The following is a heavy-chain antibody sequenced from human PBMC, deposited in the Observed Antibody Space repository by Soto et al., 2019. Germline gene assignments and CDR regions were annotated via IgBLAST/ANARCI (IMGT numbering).Heavy chain of an antibody. V-gene: IGHV4-39*07. CDR1: GGSISNSNYH. Sequence: SETLSLTCTVSGGSISNSNYHWGWIRQPPGKGLEWIGSIDYSGNIYYNPSLTSRVTISVDTPKNQFSLKLSSVTAAVTAVYYCAREAPVFGVVRFDYWGQGTLVTVSS. CDR3: AREAPVFGVVRFDY. CDR2: IDYSGNI. J-gene: IGHJ4*02. D-gene: IGHD3-3*01.